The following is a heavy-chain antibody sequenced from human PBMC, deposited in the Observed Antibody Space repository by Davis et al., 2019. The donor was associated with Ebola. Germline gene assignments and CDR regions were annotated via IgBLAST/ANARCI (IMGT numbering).Heavy chain of an antibody. CDR2: INPNTDAT. J-gene: IGHJ4*02. CDR3: ARGRSLRGGYCIGGRCYSHDY. D-gene: IGHD2-15*01. CDR1: GYTFTAYY. V-gene: IGHV1-2*06. Sequence: AASVKVSCKASGYTFTAYYIHWVRQAPGQGLERMGRINPNTDATNYAQRFQGRVTMTRDTSTSTVYMELSRLRSDDTAVYYCARGRSLRGGYCIGGRCYSHDYWGQGTLVTVSS.